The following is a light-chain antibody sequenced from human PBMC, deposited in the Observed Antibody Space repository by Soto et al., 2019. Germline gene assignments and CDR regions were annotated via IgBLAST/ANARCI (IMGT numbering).Light chain of an antibody. CDR3: QQYDTSPRT. V-gene: IGKV3-20*01. CDR2: GAS. CDR1: QSVNSNY. Sequence: EIVLTQSPGTLSLSPGERATLSCRASQSVNSNYLAWYQQKPGQSPRVIMYGASTRATGVPDRFSGSGSGTDFTLTISRLEPEDFAVYYCQQYDTSPRTFGQGTKVEIK. J-gene: IGKJ1*01.